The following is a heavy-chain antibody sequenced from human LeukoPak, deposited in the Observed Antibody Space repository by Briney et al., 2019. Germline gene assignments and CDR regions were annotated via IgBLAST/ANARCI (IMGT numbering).Heavy chain of an antibody. D-gene: IGHD5-12*01. J-gene: IGHJ6*02. CDR1: GYTFTSYG. CDR3: ARDGLVATPYGMDV. V-gene: IGHV1-18*01. Sequence: GASVKVSCKASGYTFTSYGISWVRQAPGQGLEWMGWISAYNGNTNYAQKLQGRVTMTTDTSTNTAYMELRSLRSDDTAVYYCARDGLVATPYGMDVWGQGTTVTVSS. CDR2: ISAYNGNT.